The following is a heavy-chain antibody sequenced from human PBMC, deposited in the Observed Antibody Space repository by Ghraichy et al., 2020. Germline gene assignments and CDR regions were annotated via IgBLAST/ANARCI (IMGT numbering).Heavy chain of an antibody. Sequence: SETLSLTCAVSGGSISSGDYYWSWIRQPPGKGLEWIGYIYYSGSSHYNPSLKSRVSISIDTSKNQFSLKLSSVTAADTAMYYCARTNIMVVTAPYYFDYWGQGTLVTVSS. CDR2: IYYSGSS. CDR3: ARTNIMVVTAPYYFDY. V-gene: IGHV4-30-4*01. D-gene: IGHD2-21*02. CDR1: GGSISSGDYY. J-gene: IGHJ4*02.